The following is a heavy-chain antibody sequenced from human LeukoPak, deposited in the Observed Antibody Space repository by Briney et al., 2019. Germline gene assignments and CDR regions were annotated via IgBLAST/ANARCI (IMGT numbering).Heavy chain of an antibody. D-gene: IGHD6-13*01. CDR2: INHSGST. J-gene: IGHJ4*02. V-gene: IGHV4-34*01. CDR3: SRIAAAGTPPDY. CDR1: GESFSGYY. Sequence: SETLSLTCAVYGESFSGYYWSWIRQPPGKGLEWIGEINHSGSTNYNPSLKSRVTISVDTSKNQFSLKLSSVTAADTAVYYCSRIAAAGTPPDYWGQGTLVTVSS.